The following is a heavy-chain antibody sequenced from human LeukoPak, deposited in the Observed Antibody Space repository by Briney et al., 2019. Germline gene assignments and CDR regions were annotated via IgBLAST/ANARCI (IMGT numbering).Heavy chain of an antibody. Sequence: SETLSLTCAVYGGSFSGYYWSWIRQPPGKGLEWNGEINHSGSTNYNPSLKSRVTISVDTSKNQFSLKLSSVTAADTAVYYCARSPITLVGATVDAFDIWGQGTMVTVSS. V-gene: IGHV4-34*01. J-gene: IGHJ3*02. D-gene: IGHD1-26*01. CDR1: GGSFSGYY. CDR3: ARSPITLVGATVDAFDI. CDR2: INHSGST.